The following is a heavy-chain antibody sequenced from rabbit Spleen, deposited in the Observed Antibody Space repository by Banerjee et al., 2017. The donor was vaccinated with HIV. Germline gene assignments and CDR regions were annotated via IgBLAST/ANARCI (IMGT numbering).Heavy chain of an antibody. J-gene: IGHJ4*01. CDR3: VRGGGDVGAGHSL. D-gene: IGHD7-1*01. Sequence: QSLEESGGDLVKPGASLTLTCTASGFSFSSSDCMCWVRQAPGKGLEWIGCIYTGSGNTYYASWAKGRFTITKTSSTTLTLQMTNLTVADTATYFCVRGGGDVGAGHSLWGPGTLVTVS. CDR2: IYTGSGNT. CDR1: GFSFSSSDC. V-gene: IGHV1S40*01.